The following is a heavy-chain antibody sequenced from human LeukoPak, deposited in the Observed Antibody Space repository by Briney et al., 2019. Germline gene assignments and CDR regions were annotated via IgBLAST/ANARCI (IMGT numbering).Heavy chain of an antibody. V-gene: IGHV3-23*01. CDR2: ISGTGSST. CDR1: GFTFGNYA. CDR3: AKASVAIPQYCNS. J-gene: IGHJ5*02. Sequence: GGSLRLSCEASGFTFGNYAMTWFRRPQGKGLKGFSTISGTGSSTYYADSAKGRFTISRDNSKDTLFLQLNSLTAADTAMYFCAKASVAIPQYCNSWGQGTLVTVSS. D-gene: IGHD2-2*02.